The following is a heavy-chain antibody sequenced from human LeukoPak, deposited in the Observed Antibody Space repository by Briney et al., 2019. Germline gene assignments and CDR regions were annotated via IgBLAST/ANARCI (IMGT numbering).Heavy chain of an antibody. Sequence: SETLSLTCAVSGGSISSGGYSWSWIRQPPGKGLEWIGYIYHSGSTYYSPSLKSRVTISVDRSKNQFSLKLSSVTAADTAVYYCARDNPDYGVDYWGQGTLVTVSS. D-gene: IGHD4-17*01. CDR3: ARDNPDYGVDY. CDR1: GGSISSGGYS. V-gene: IGHV4-30-2*01. CDR2: IYHSGST. J-gene: IGHJ4*02.